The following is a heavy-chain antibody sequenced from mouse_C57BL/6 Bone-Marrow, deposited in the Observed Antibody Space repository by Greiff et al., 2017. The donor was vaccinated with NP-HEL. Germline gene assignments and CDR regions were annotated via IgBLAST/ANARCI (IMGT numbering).Heavy chain of an antibody. J-gene: IGHJ1*03. Sequence: EVMLVESGGGLVQPGGSLKLSCAASGFTFSDYGMAWVRQAPRKGPEWVAFISNLAYSIYYADTVTGRFTISRENAKNTLYLEMSSLRSEDTAMYYCAGRGRYYYGSSYSWYFDVWGTGTTVTVSS. D-gene: IGHD1-1*01. CDR2: ISNLAYSI. V-gene: IGHV5-15*04. CDR3: AGRGRYYYGSSYSWYFDV. CDR1: GFTFSDYG.